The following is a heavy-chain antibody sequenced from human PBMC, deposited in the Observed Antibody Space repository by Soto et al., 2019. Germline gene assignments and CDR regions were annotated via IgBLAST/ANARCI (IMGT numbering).Heavy chain of an antibody. Sequence: QVQLVESGGGVVQPGRSLRLSCAASGFTFSSYGMHWVRQAPGKGLEWVAVISYDGSNKYYADSVKGRFTISRDNSKNTLYLQMNSLRAEDTAVYYCAKNGRVNTYWYFDLWGRGTLVTVSS. CDR2: ISYDGSNK. J-gene: IGHJ2*01. CDR3: AKNGRVNTYWYFDL. V-gene: IGHV3-30*18. CDR1: GFTFSSYG. D-gene: IGHD4-17*01.